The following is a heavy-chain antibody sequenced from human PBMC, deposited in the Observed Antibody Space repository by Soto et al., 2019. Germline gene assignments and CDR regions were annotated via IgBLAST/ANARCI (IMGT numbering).Heavy chain of an antibody. V-gene: IGHV4-59*01. Sequence: QVQLQESGPGLVKPSETLSLTCTVSDGSISNYYWSWIRQPPGKGLEWIGYIFYSDSTKYNPSLKSQVTISVDTSKNRFSLKLTYVTAADTAVYFCARGDTSDAFNNWGQGTMVTVSS. CDR2: IFYSDST. J-gene: IGHJ3*02. D-gene: IGHD3-16*01. CDR3: ARGDTSDAFNN. CDR1: DGSISNYY.